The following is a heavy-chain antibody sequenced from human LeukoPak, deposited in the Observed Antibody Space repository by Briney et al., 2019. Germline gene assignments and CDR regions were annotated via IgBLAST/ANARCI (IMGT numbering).Heavy chain of an antibody. CDR3: ARARNSQGAVAGPDY. V-gene: IGHV1-69*06. CDR1: GGTFSSYA. CDR2: IIPIFGTA. Sequence: ASVKVSCKASGGTFSSYAISWVRQAPGQGLEWMGGIIPIFGTANYAQKFQGRVTITADKSTGTAYMELSSLRSEDTAVYYCARARNSQGAVAGPDYWGQGTLVTASS. J-gene: IGHJ4*02. D-gene: IGHD6-19*01.